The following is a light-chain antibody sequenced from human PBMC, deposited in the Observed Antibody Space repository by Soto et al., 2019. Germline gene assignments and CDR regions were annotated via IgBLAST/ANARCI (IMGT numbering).Light chain of an antibody. CDR2: DAS. CDR3: QQYDNLPYT. Sequence: EIVLTQSPATLSLSPGERATLSCRASESTSGYLAWYQQKPGQPPRLLIYDASNRAAGIPARFSGSGSGTDFTFTISSLQPEDIATYYCQQYDNLPYTFGQGTKLEIK. J-gene: IGKJ2*01. V-gene: IGKV3-11*01. CDR1: ESTSGY.